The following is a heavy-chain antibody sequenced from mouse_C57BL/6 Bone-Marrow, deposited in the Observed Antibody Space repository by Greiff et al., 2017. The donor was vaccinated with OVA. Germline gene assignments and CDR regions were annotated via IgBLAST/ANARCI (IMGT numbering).Heavy chain of an antibody. CDR1: GYTFTSYW. Sequence: QVQLQQPGAELVRPGTSVKLSCKASGYTFTSYWMHWVKQRPGQGLEWIGVIDPSDSYTNYTQKFKGTATLTVDTSSSTAYMQLSSLTSEDSAVYYCARDDYDGAWFAYWGQGTLVTVSA. CDR2: IDPSDSYT. CDR3: ARDDYDGAWFAY. J-gene: IGHJ3*01. D-gene: IGHD2-4*01. V-gene: IGHV1-59*01.